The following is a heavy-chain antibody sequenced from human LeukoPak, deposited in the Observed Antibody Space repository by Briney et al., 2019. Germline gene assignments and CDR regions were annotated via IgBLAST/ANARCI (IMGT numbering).Heavy chain of an antibody. V-gene: IGHV1-2*02. D-gene: IGHD3-10*01. CDR3: ARDHGFGELSSYYYGMDV. J-gene: IGHJ6*02. CDR2: INPSSGGT. CDR1: GYTFTGYY. Sequence: ASVKVSCKASGYTFTGYYMYWVRQAPGQGLEWMGWINPSSGGTNYAQKFQGRVTMTRDTSISTAYMELSRLRSDDTAVYYCARDHGFGELSSYYYGMDVWGQGTTVTVSS.